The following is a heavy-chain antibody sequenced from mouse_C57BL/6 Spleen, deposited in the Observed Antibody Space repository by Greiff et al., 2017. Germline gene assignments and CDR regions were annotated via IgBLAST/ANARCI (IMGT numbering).Heavy chain of an antibody. Sequence: EVQLQQSGAELVRPGASVKLSCTASGFNIKDDYMHWVKQRPEQGLEWIGWIDPENGDTEYASKFQGKATITADTSSNTAYLQLSSLTSEDTAVYYCTTRPIYYGSSYGYWGQGTTLTVSS. D-gene: IGHD1-1*01. CDR1: GFNIKDDY. J-gene: IGHJ2*01. V-gene: IGHV14-4*01. CDR2: IDPENGDT. CDR3: TTRPIYYGSSYGY.